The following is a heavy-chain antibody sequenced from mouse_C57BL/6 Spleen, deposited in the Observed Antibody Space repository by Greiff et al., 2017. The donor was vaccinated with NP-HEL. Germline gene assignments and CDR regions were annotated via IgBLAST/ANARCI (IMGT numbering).Heavy chain of an antibody. V-gene: IGHV1-42*01. D-gene: IGHD4-1*01. CDR1: GYSFTGYY. CDR2: INPSTGGT. CDR3: ARGDWDYYFDY. J-gene: IGHJ2*01. Sequence: EVQLQQSGPELVKPGASVKISCKASGYSFTGYYMNWVKQSPEKSLEWIGEINPSTGGTTYNQKFKAKATLTVDKSSSTAYMQLKSLTSEDSAVYYCARGDWDYYFDYWGQGTTLTVSS.